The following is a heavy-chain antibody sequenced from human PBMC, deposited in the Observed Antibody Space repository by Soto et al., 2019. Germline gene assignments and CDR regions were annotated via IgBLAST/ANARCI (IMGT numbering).Heavy chain of an antibody. Sequence: QVQLVESGGGVVQPGRSLRLSCAASGFTFSSYGMHWVRQAPGKGLEWVAVIWYDGSNKYYADSVKGRFTISRDNSKNTRYLKMNSLRAEDTGVYYCARGGSLDWGQGTLVTVSS. J-gene: IGHJ4*02. CDR2: IWYDGSNK. CDR3: ARGGSLD. D-gene: IGHD3-16*01. CDR1: GFTFSSYG. V-gene: IGHV3-33*01.